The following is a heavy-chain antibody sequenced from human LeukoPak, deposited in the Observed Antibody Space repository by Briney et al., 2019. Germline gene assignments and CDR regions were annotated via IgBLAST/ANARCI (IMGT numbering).Heavy chain of an antibody. CDR2: ISSAGSYT. V-gene: IGHV3-21*01. D-gene: IGHD4-17*01. CDR3: ARDEGIYGEAGDALDL. CDR1: GFTFSSCS. J-gene: IGHJ3*01. Sequence: GGSLRLSCAASGFTFSSCSMNWVRQAPGKGLEWVSSISSAGSYTYYTDSVKGRFTISRDNAKNSLYLQMNSLRAEDTAVYYCARDEGIYGEAGDALDLWGQGNNGHRVF.